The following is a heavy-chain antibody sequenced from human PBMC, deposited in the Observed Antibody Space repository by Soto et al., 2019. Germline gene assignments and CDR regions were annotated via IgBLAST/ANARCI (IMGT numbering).Heavy chain of an antibody. Sequence: SETLSLTCAVYGGSFSGYYWSWIRQPPGKGLEWIGEINHSGSTNYNPSPKSRVTISVDTSKNQFSLKLSSVTAADTAVYYCARDNSGTRRRITMVRGVIKKNWFDPWGQGTLVTVSS. CDR2: INHSGST. CDR1: GGSFSGYY. CDR3: ARDNSGTRRRITMVRGVIKKNWFDP. D-gene: IGHD3-10*01. J-gene: IGHJ5*02. V-gene: IGHV4-34*01.